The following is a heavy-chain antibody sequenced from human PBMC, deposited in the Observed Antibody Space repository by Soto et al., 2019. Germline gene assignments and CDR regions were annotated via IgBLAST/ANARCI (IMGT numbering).Heavy chain of an antibody. CDR1: GGSISSYY. D-gene: IGHD3-3*01. CDR3: ARHGDFLEWLLDY. J-gene: IGHJ4*02. CDR2: IYYSGDT. Sequence: SETLSLTCTVSGGSISSYYWSWIRQPPGKGLEWIGYIYYSGDTYYNPSLKSRATISVDTSKKQFSLKLRAVTAADTGVYYCARHGDFLEWLLDYWGQGSPVTVSS. V-gene: IGHV4-59*04.